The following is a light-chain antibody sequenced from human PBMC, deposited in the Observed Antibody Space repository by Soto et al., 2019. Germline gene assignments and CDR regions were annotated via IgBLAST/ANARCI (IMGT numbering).Light chain of an antibody. CDR2: EVT. J-gene: IGLJ1*01. CDR3: SSYTSSSTSV. CDR1: SSDVGDYDY. Sequence: QSVLTQPPSASGSPGQSVTISCTGTSSDVGDYDYVSWYQQHPGKAPRLIIYEVTKRPSGVPDRFSGSKSGNTASLTISGLQAEDEADYYCSSYTSSSTSVFGTGTKLTVL. V-gene: IGLV2-8*01.